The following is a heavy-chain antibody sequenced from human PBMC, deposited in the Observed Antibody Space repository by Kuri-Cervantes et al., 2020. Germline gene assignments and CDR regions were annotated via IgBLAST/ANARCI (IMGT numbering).Heavy chain of an antibody. J-gene: IGHJ4*02. CDR3: ARVYRRYFDY. CDR2: INWNGGST. V-gene: IGHV3-20*04. Sequence: GESLKISCAASGFTFDDYGMSWVRQAPGKGLEWVSGINWNGGSTGYADSVKGRFTISRDNAKNSLYLQMNSLRAEDTAVYYCARVYRRYFDYWGQGTLVTVSS. CDR1: GFTFDDYG. D-gene: IGHD1-26*01.